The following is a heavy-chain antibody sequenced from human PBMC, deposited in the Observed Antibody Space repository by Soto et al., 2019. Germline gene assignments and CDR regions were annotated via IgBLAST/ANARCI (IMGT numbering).Heavy chain of an antibody. V-gene: IGHV1-46*01. CDR2: INPSSSST. CDR3: ARMEAYCGGDCPFDF. J-gene: IGHJ4*02. Sequence: QVQLVQSGAEVKKPGASVKVSCKASGYSFSNYYMHWVRQAPGQGLEWMAIINPSSSSTTYAQRFQGRVTLTSDTSTNTVYMDLSSLRSEDTAMYYCARMEAYCGGDCPFDFWGQGTLVTVSS. CDR1: GYSFSNYY. D-gene: IGHD2-21*02.